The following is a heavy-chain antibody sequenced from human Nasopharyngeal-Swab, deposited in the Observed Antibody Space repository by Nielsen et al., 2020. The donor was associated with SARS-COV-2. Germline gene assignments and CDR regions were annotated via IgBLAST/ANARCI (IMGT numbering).Heavy chain of an antibody. D-gene: IGHD4-17*01. V-gene: IGHV1-46*01. CDR3: ARVPTVGGDYTDGDHWFDP. CDR1: GYTFTSYY. CDR2: INPSGGST. Sequence: ASVKVSCKASGYTFTSYYMHWVRQAPGQGLEWMGIINPSGGSTSYAQKFQGRVTMTRDTSTSTAYMELSSLRSEDTAVYYCARVPTVGGDYTDGDHWFDPWGQGTLVTVSS. J-gene: IGHJ5*02.